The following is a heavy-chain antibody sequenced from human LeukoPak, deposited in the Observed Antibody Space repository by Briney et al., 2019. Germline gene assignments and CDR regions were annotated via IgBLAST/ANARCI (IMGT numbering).Heavy chain of an antibody. CDR3: ARQLYYDILTGDYMDV. V-gene: IGHV3-11*01. J-gene: IGHJ6*03. CDR1: GFTFSDYY. Sequence: GGSLRLSCAASGFTFSDYYMSWIRQAPGKGLECVSYISSSGNTTYHADSVKGRFTISRDNAKNSLYLQMNSLRAEDTALYYCARQLYYDILTGDYMDVWGKGTTVTVSS. CDR2: ISSSGNTT. D-gene: IGHD3-9*01.